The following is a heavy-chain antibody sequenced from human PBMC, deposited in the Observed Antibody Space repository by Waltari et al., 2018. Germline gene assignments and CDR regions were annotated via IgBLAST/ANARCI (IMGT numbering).Heavy chain of an antibody. CDR3: ARGQPGVFGSGYYKYYFDY. CDR1: GDSVSSNSAT. V-gene: IGHV6-1*01. D-gene: IGHD3-3*01. Sequence: QVQLQQSGPGLVKHSQTLSLTCAISGDSVSSNSATWNWIRQSPSRGLEWLGRTYYRSKWYNDYAVSVKSRITINPDTSKNQFSLQLNSVTPEDTAVYYCARGQPGVFGSGYYKYYFDYWGQGTLVTVSS. CDR2: TYYRSKWYN. J-gene: IGHJ4*02.